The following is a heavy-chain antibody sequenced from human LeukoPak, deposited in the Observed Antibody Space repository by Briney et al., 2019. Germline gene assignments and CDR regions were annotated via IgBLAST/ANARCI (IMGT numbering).Heavy chain of an antibody. V-gene: IGHV3-30*04. CDR2: IAYDGGTK. CDR3: ETYYYDSSGRHDVFDI. CDR1: GFTFSSYA. D-gene: IGHD3-22*01. J-gene: IGHJ3*02. Sequence: PGRSLRLSCAASGFTFSSYAMHWVRQAPGKGLEGVAVIAYDGGTKYYADSVKGRFTISRDNSKNTVYLQMNSLRAEDTALYYCETYYYDSSGRHDVFDIWGQGTMVTVSS.